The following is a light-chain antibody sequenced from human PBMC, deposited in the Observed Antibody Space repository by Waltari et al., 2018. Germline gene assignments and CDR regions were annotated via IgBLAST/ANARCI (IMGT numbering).Light chain of an antibody. Sequence: QSALTQPASVSGSPGQPITISCSGTRSDVGSYNLVSWYQQQPDKAPKLLIYEGTKRPSGVSNRFSGAKSGSTASLTISGLQAEDEGDYYCCSYGNSIYVFGSGTKVTVI. V-gene: IGLV2-23*01. CDR1: RSDVGSYNL. J-gene: IGLJ1*01. CDR2: EGT. CDR3: CSYGNSIYV.